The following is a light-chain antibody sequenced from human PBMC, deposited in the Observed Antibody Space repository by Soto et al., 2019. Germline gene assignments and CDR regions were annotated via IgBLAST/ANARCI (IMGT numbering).Light chain of an antibody. Sequence: QSALTQPASVSGSPGQSITISCTGTSSDVGSYNLVSWYQQHPGKAPKLIIYEVSKRPSGVSNRFSGSKSGHTASLTISGLQAEDEADYYCCSYAGSSTYVFGTGTKVTVL. J-gene: IGLJ1*01. CDR3: CSYAGSSTYV. V-gene: IGLV2-23*02. CDR2: EVS. CDR1: SSDVGSYNL.